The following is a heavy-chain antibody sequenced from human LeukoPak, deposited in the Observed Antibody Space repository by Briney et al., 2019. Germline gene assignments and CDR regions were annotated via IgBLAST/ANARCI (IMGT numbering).Heavy chain of an antibody. V-gene: IGHV3-7*03. CDR2: IKQDGSVT. CDR1: GFTFNKYW. D-gene: IGHD6-13*01. CDR3: AKDEGGIAAAGATGSVDY. J-gene: IGHJ4*02. Sequence: PGGSLRLSCAASGFTFNKYWMNWVRQAPGKGLEWVANIKQDGSVTHYVDSVRGRFTISRDNAKNSLYLQMNSLRAEDTAVYYCAKDEGGIAAAGATGSVDYWGQGTLVTVSS.